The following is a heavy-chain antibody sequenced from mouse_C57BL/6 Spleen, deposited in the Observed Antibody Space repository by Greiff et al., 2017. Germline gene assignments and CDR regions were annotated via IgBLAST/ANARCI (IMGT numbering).Heavy chain of an antibody. J-gene: IGHJ1*03. D-gene: IGHD2-5*01. CDR3: ARGYYSNYWYFDV. CDR1: GYTFTDYN. V-gene: IGHV1-18*01. Sequence: VQLQQSGPELVKPGASVKIPCKASGYTFTDYNMDWVKQSHGKSLEWIGDINPDNGGTIYNQKFKGKATLTVDKSSSTAYMELRSLTSEDTAVYDCARGYYSNYWYFDVWGTGTTVTVSS. CDR2: INPDNGGT.